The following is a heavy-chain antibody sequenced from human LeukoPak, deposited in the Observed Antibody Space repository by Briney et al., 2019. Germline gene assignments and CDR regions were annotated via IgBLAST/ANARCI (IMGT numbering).Heavy chain of an antibody. V-gene: IGHV3-30-3*01. J-gene: IGHJ4*02. D-gene: IGHD3-16*01. CDR2: ISYDGSNK. CDR1: GFTFSSYA. Sequence: PGRSLRLSCAASGFTFSSYAMHWVRQAPGKGLEWVAVISYDGSNKYYADSVKGRFTISRDNSKNTLYLQMNSLRAEDTAVYYCARDLGGWGQGTLVTVSS. CDR3: ARDLGG.